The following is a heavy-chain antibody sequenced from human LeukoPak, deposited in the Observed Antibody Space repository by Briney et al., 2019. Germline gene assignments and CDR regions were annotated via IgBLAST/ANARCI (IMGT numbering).Heavy chain of an antibody. CDR1: GFTFSGYA. J-gene: IGHJ6*02. Sequence: GGSLRLSCAASGFTFSGYAMSWVRQAPGKGLEWVSAISVSGGSTYYADSVKGRFTISRDNSKNTLYLQMNSLRAEDTAVYYCAKGGYYYYGMDVWGQGTTVTVSS. CDR2: ISVSGGST. V-gene: IGHV3-23*01. CDR3: AKGGYYYYGMDV.